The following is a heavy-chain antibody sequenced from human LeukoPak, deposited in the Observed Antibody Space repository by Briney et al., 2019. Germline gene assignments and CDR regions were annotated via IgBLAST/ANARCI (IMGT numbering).Heavy chain of an antibody. J-gene: IGHJ4*02. CDR2: ISSSGSTI. Sequence: GGSLRLSCAASGFTFSSYEMNWVRQAPGKGLEWVSYISSSGSTIYYADSVKGRFTISRDNAKNSLYLQMNSLRAEDTAVYYCARDDSSGYYYVSFDYWGQGTLVTVSS. V-gene: IGHV3-48*03. D-gene: IGHD3-22*01. CDR3: ARDDSSGYYYVSFDY. CDR1: GFTFSSYE.